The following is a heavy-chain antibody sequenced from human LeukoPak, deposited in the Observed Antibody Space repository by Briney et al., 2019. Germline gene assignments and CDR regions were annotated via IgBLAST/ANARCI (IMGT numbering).Heavy chain of an antibody. CDR1: GGSISSSSYY. CDR2: IYYSGST. J-gene: IGHJ4*02. Sequence: SETLSLTCTVSGGSISSSSYYWGWIRQPPGKGLEWIGSIYYSGSTYYNPSLKSRVTISVDTSKNQFSLKLSSVTAADTAVYYCAMPRGGRDYGDKRPFDYWGQGTLVTVSS. CDR3: AMPRGGRDYGDKRPFDY. D-gene: IGHD4-23*01. V-gene: IGHV4-39*07.